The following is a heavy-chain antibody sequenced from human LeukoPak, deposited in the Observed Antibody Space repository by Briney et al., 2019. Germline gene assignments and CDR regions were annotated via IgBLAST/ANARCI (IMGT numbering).Heavy chain of an antibody. CDR3: ARYCSGGSCYFYGPDY. J-gene: IGHJ4*02. Sequence: ASVKVSCKASGYTFINHAIHWVRQAPGQRLEWMGWINIGNGNTKYSQNFQGRITITRDTSATTAYMELSSLRSEDTAVYYCARYCSGGSCYFYGPDYWGQGTLVTVSS. D-gene: IGHD2-15*01. V-gene: IGHV1-3*04. CDR2: INIGNGNT. CDR1: GYTFINHA.